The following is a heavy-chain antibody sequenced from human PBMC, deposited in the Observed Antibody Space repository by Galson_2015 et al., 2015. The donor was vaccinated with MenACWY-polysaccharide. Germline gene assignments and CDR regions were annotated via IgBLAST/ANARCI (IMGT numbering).Heavy chain of an antibody. CDR3: AKKSSAGASDH. D-gene: IGHD1-14*01. CDR1: GFGFDYYD. V-gene: IGHV3-30*18. J-gene: IGHJ4*02. CDR2: ISYDGREK. Sequence: SLRLSCAASGFGFDYYDIHWVRRAPGKGLEWVAVISYDGREKYYADSVKGRFTISRDNSRNTMFLQMTSLRVDDTAVYYCAKKSSAGASDHWGQGTLVTVSS.